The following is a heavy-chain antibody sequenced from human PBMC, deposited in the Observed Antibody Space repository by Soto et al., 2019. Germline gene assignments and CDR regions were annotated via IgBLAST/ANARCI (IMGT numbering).Heavy chain of an antibody. CDR3: ARDRVVTEVDEGYYYYYVLDV. Sequence: NPSETLSLTCTVSGGSISSGDYYWNWMRQPPGKGLEWIGYIYYSGSTYYSPSLKSRVTISVDTSKNEFSLHLNSVTAGDTAVYFCARDRVVTEVDEGYYYYYVLDVWGQGTTVTVSS. D-gene: IGHD5-18*01. CDR2: IYYSGST. J-gene: IGHJ6*02. CDR1: GGSISSGDYY. V-gene: IGHV4-30-4*01.